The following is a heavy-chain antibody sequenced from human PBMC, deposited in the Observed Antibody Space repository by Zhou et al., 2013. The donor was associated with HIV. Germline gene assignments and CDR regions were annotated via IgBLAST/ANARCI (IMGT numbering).Heavy chain of an antibody. CDR2: INPNSGTT. V-gene: IGHV1-46*01. CDR1: GYSFTNYY. J-gene: IGHJ4*02. CDR3: ARENSNYADALGD. D-gene: IGHD4-4*01. Sequence: QVQLVQSAAEVKKPGASVKVSCKASGYSFTNYYMHWVRQAPGQGPEWMGIINPNSGTTSYARNFQGRVTFTRDTSTNTVNMELNSLRSEDTAVYYCARENSNYADALGDWGQGTLVTVSS.